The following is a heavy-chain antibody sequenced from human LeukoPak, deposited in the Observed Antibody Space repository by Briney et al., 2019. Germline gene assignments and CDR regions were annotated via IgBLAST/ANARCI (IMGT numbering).Heavy chain of an antibody. J-gene: IGHJ3*02. CDR3: AKDMDSGYDRYDAFDI. D-gene: IGHD5-12*01. CDR1: GFTFSSYA. CDR2: ISGSGRST. V-gene: IGHV3-23*01. Sequence: GGSLRLSCAASGFTFSSYAMSWVRQAPGKGLEWVSAISGSGRSTYYADSVKGRFTISRDNSKNTLYLQMYSLRAEDTAVYYCAKDMDSGYDRYDAFDIWGQGTMVTVSS.